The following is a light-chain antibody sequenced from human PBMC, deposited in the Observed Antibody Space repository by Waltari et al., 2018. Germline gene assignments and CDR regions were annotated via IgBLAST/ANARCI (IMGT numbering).Light chain of an antibody. CDR1: QDIRTY. Sequence: DIQMTQSPSSLSASVGDRVTITCRASQDIRTYLAWYQQKPGKVPKLLIHTASTLQSGVPSRFGGSGSGTDFTLTISSLQPEDVATYYCQKSDSAPTFTFGPGTKVDI. CDR2: TAS. J-gene: IGKJ3*01. V-gene: IGKV1-27*01. CDR3: QKSDSAPTFT.